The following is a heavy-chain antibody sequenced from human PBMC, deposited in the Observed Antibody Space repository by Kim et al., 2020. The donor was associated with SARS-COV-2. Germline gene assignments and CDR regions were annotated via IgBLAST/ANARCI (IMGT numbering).Heavy chain of an antibody. CDR2: IYSGGST. CDR1: GFTVSSNY. CDR3: SRDRDTTDWWPLDF. Sequence: GGSLRLSCAASGFTVSSNYMSWVRQAPGKGLEWVSLIYSGGSTYYADSVKGRFTIFRDNSKNTLYLLMTSLRADDTALYYCSRDRDTTDWWPLDFWGQGTLVTVSS. V-gene: IGHV3-66*01. D-gene: IGHD2-8*02. J-gene: IGHJ4*02.